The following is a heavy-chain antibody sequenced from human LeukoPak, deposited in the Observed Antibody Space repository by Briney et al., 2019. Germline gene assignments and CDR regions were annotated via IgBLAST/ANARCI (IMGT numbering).Heavy chain of an antibody. V-gene: IGHV3-23*01. CDR1: GFTFSSYA. Sequence: GASLRLSCAASGFTFSSYAMSWVRQAPGRGLEWASAISGSGGSTNYADSVKGRCTISRDNSKNTLYLQMNSLRAEDTAVYYCAKPFSSGYYYGAFDYWGQGTLVTVSS. J-gene: IGHJ4*02. CDR2: ISGSGGST. D-gene: IGHD3-22*01. CDR3: AKPFSSGYYYGAFDY.